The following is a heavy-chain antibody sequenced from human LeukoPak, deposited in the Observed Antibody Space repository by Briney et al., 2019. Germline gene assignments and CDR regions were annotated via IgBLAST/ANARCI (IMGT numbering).Heavy chain of an antibody. CDR3: AKDLGATRSSFDY. Sequence: GGSLRLSCATSGFTCSDYGMSWVRQAPGKGLEWVSAVSGRGHTTYYADSVKGRFTISRDNSKDTIYLQMNSLRAEDTAVYFCAKDLGATRSSFDYWGQGTLVTVSS. CDR1: GFTCSDYG. J-gene: IGHJ4*02. D-gene: IGHD1-26*01. CDR2: VSGRGHTT. V-gene: IGHV3-23*01.